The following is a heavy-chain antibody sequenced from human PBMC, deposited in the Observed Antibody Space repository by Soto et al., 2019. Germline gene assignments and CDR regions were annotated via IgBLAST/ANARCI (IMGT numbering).Heavy chain of an antibody. CDR2: INHSGST. Sequence: QVQLQQWGAGLLKPSETLSLTCAVYGGSFSGYYWSWIRQPPGKGLEWIGEINHSGSTNYNPSLKSRVTISVDTSKNQFSLKLSSVTAADTAVYYCAREKTSRSSGWYFYWGQGTLFTVSS. V-gene: IGHV4-34*01. J-gene: IGHJ4*02. CDR1: GGSFSGYY. D-gene: IGHD6-19*01. CDR3: AREKTSRSSGWYFY.